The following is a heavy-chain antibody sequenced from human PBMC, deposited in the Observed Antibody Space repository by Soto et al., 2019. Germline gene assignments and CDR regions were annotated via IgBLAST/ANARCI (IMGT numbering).Heavy chain of an antibody. CDR1: GGTCGGYG. V-gene: IGHV3-23*01. J-gene: IGHJ4*02. CDR2: ISGNGGST. Sequence: VGLLSLWWRAAGGTCGGYGRSWVRQAPGKGLEWVSAISGNGGSTYYADSVKGRFTISRDNSKNTLYLQMNSLRAEDTAVYFCAKNVLDRYRSSGYWGQATLVTVSS. D-gene: IGHD6-6*01. CDR3: AKNVLDRYRSSGY.